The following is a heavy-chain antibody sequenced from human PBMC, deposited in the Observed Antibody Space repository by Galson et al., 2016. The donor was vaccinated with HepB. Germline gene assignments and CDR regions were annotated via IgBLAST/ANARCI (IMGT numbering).Heavy chain of an antibody. CDR1: GGSINNGGYY. J-gene: IGHJ4*02. V-gene: IGHV4-31*03. Sequence: TLSLTCTVSGGSINNGGYYWSWIRQQPGKGLEWIGYIYYSGSTHYNPSPKSRIALSVDTSKRQFSLKVSSVTAADTAVYYCARAAISIFGVAPSVGCFDFWGQGILVTVSS. CDR2: IYYSGST. CDR3: ARAAISIFGVAPSVGCFDF. D-gene: IGHD3-3*01.